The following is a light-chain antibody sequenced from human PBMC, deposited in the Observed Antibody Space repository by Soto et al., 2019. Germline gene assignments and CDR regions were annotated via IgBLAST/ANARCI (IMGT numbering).Light chain of an antibody. J-gene: IGLJ1*01. CDR1: SSDVGGYNY. CDR2: DVS. Sequence: QSVLTQPRSVSGSPGQSVTLSCTGTSSDVGGYNYVSRYQQHPGKAPKLMIYDVSKRPSGVPDRFSGSKSGNTASLTISGLQAEDEADYYCCSYAGSYSYVFGTGTKVTVL. V-gene: IGLV2-11*01. CDR3: CSYAGSYSYV.